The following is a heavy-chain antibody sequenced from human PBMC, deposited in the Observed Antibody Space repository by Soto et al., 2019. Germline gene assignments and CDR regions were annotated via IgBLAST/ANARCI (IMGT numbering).Heavy chain of an antibody. V-gene: IGHV4-59*01. CDR3: AREGNLGRWLQPLDF. Sequence: PSETLSLTCTVSGDSISAYSWSWVLQPPGKGLEWIGNIHYNGNTKYSPSLKSRVTMSVDTSKNHLSLRLISVTAADTAIYFCAREGNLGRWLQPLDFWGQGTLVTVSS. CDR2: IHYNGNT. D-gene: IGHD5-12*01. CDR1: GDSISAYS. J-gene: IGHJ4*02.